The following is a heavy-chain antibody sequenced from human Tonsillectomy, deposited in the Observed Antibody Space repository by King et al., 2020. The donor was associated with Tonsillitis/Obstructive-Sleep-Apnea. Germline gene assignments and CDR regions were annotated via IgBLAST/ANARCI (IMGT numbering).Heavy chain of an antibody. V-gene: IGHV1-2*02. Sequence: VQLVQSGAEVKKPGASVKVSCKASGYTFTGYYMHWVRQAPGQGLEWMGWINPNSGGTNYAQKFQGRVTMTRDTSISTAYMELSRLRSDDTAVYYWARDPPQRLGSSTSKLDYWGQGTLVTVSS. CDR2: INPNSGGT. CDR3: ARDPPQRLGSSTSKLDY. D-gene: IGHD2-2*01. CDR1: GYTFTGYY. J-gene: IGHJ4*02.